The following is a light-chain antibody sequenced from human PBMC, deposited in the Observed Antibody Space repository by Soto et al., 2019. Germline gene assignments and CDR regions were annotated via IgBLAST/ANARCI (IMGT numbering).Light chain of an antibody. Sequence: EIVLTQSPGTLSLSTGERATLSCRASQSVSSSYLAWYQQKPGQAPRLLIYGASSRATGIPARFSGSGSGTDFTLTISSLEPEDFAVYYCQQRRYWQVTFGQGTRLEI. CDR1: QSVSSSY. V-gene: IGKV3D-20*02. J-gene: IGKJ5*01. CDR3: QQRRYWQVT. CDR2: GAS.